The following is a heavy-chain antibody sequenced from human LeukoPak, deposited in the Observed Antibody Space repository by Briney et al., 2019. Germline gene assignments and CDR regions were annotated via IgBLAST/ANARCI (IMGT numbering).Heavy chain of an antibody. CDR1: GFSFSNAW. Sequence: GGSLRLSCAASGFSFSNAWMRWVRQAPGKGLEWVGRFKSKTDGATTDYAAPVKGRFTISRDDSKNTLDLQMNSLKTEDTAIYYSMCDYASGRRIDYWGQGTLVTVSS. CDR3: MCDYASGRRIDY. V-gene: IGHV3-15*01. J-gene: IGHJ4*02. D-gene: IGHD3-10*01. CDR2: FKSKTDGATT.